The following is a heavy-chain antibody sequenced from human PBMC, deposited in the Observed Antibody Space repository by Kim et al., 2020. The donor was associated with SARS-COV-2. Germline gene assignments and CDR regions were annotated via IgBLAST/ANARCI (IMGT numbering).Heavy chain of an antibody. CDR2: IYYSGST. J-gene: IGHJ6*03. Sequence: SETLSLTCTVSGGSISSGGYYWSWIRQHPGKGLEWTGYIYYSGSTYYNPSLKSRVTISVDTSKNQFSLKLSSVTAADTAVYYCARERNQYYDFWSGYYYYYYMDVWGKGTTVSVSS. V-gene: IGHV4-31*03. CDR3: ARERNQYYDFWSGYYYYYYMDV. CDR1: GGSISSGGYY. D-gene: IGHD3-3*01.